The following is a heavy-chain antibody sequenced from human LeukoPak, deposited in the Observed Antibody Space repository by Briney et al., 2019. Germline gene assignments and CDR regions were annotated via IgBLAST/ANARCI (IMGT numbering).Heavy chain of an antibody. Sequence: GGSLRLSCAASGFTFSSYWMSWVRQAPGKGLEWVANIKQDGSEKYYVDSVKGRFTISRDNAKNSLYLQMNSLRAEDTAVYYCARGPSVDDILTGRDYWGQGTLVTVSS. D-gene: IGHD3-9*01. V-gene: IGHV3-7*01. CDR2: IKQDGSEK. J-gene: IGHJ4*02. CDR1: GFTFSSYW. CDR3: ARGPSVDDILTGRDY.